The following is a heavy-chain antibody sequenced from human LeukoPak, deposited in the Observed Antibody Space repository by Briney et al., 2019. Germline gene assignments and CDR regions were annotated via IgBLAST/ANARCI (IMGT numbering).Heavy chain of an antibody. J-gene: IGHJ4*02. Sequence: ASVKVSCKASGYTFTSYAMNWVRQAPGQGLEWMGWINPNSGGTNSAQKFQGRVTMTRDTSISTAYMELSRLRSDDTAVYYCARDQGGYYSSSWVFDYWGQGTLVTVSS. CDR1: GYTFTSYA. CDR3: ARDQGGYYSSSWVFDY. V-gene: IGHV1-2*02. D-gene: IGHD6-13*01. CDR2: INPNSGGT.